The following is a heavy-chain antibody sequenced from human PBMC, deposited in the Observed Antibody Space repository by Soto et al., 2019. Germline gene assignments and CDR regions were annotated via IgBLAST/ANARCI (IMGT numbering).Heavy chain of an antibody. V-gene: IGHV1-46*01. J-gene: IGHJ3*01. CDR3: ALNAFDF. CDR2: INASDGST. CDR1: GYTFSSYY. Sequence: QVQLVQSGAEVKKPGASVKLSCKTSGYTFSSYYIHWVRQAPGQGLEWVTIINASDGSTSTTQKFQGRVTVTRDMSTSTVYMDLSSLRSEDTAVYYCALNAFDFWGQGTLVTVSS.